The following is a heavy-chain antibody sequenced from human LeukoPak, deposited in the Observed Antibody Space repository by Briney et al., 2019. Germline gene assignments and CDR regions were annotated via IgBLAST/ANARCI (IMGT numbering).Heavy chain of an antibody. CDR1: GSTFTGAY. Sequence: ASVKVSCKPSGSTFTGAYMHWVRQAPGQGLEWMGWINPNSVETKFAQKFQGRVTMTRDTSISTVYMDLGGLRSDDTAVYYCARVLFNSGYDYWGQGSLVTVSS. J-gene: IGHJ4*02. CDR3: ARVLFNSGYDY. CDR2: INPNSVET. V-gene: IGHV1-2*02. D-gene: IGHD3-9*01.